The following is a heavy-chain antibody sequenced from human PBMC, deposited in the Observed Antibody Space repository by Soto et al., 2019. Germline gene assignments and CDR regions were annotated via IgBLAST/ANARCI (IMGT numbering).Heavy chain of an antibody. CDR1: GGSISSSSYY. J-gene: IGHJ1*01. Sequence: QLQLQESGPGLVKPSETLSLTCTVSGGSISSSSYYWGWIRQPPGKGLEWIGSIYYSGSTYYNPSLKSRVTISVDTSKNQFSLKLSSVTAADTAVYYCARHLGGYVGSGWYGAEYFQHWGQGTLVTVSS. D-gene: IGHD6-19*01. CDR2: IYYSGST. V-gene: IGHV4-39*01. CDR3: ARHLGGYVGSGWYGAEYFQH.